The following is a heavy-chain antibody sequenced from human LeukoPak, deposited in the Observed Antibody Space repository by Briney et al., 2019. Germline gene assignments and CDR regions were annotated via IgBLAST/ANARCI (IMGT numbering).Heavy chain of an antibody. D-gene: IGHD1-20*01. CDR2: IYYSGST. Sequence: PSETLSLTCTVSGGSISSNSYYWGWIRQSPGRGLEWIGTIYYSGSTYYSPSLKSRVTISVDTSKNQFSLKLTSVTAADTAVYYCARLVITVTKTWNWFDPWGQGTLVTVSS. CDR3: ARLVITVTKTWNWFDP. V-gene: IGHV4-39*07. J-gene: IGHJ5*02. CDR1: GGSISSNSYY.